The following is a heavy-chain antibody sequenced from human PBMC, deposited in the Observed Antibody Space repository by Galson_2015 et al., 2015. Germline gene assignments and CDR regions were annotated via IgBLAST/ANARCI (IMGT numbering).Heavy chain of an antibody. J-gene: IGHJ4*02. V-gene: IGHV3-23*01. CDR3: AKPTSIVGATRYFDY. CDR1: GFTFSSYA. D-gene: IGHD1-26*01. CDR2: ISGRGGST. Sequence: SLRLSCAASGFTFSSYAMSWVRQAPGKGLEWVSAISGRGGSTYYADSVKGRFTISRDNSKNTLYLQMNSLRAEDTAVYYCAKPTSIVGATRYFDYWGQGTLVTVSS.